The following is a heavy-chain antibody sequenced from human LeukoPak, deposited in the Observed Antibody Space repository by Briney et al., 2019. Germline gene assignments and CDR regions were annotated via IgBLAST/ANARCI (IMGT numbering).Heavy chain of an antibody. Sequence: PGGSLRLSCAASGFTFSSYAMTWVRQAPGKGLEWVAVISYDGSNKYYADSVKGRFTISRDNSKNTLYLQMNSLRAEDTAVYYCATEYSLAVAGIGDYWGQGTLVTVSS. J-gene: IGHJ4*02. V-gene: IGHV3-30*04. D-gene: IGHD6-19*01. CDR1: GFTFSSYA. CDR2: ISYDGSNK. CDR3: ATEYSLAVAGIGDY.